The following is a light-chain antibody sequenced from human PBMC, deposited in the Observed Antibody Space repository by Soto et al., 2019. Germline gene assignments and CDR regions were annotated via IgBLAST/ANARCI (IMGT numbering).Light chain of an antibody. CDR1: QDITDD. CDR2: AAS. Sequence: AIQMIQSPSSLSASIGDRVTITCRASQDITDDLTWFQQKPGKAPKLLIYAASSLESGVPSRFSGSGSGTYFRLTISSLQPEDSATYYCLQDYTYPPTFGRGTRIEI. CDR3: LQDYTYPPT. V-gene: IGKV1-6*01. J-gene: IGKJ4*02.